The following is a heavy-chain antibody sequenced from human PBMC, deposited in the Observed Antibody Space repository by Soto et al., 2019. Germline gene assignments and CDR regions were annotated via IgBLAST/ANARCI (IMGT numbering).Heavy chain of an antibody. Sequence: SEPLSVRYSVSGASIGGFYWSWIRKSAGKGLEWIGRIYATGTTDYNPSLKSRVMMSVDTSKKQFSLKLRSVTAADTAVYYCVRDGTKTLRDWFDPWGQGISVTVSS. CDR1: GASIGGFY. CDR3: VRDGTKTLRDWFDP. CDR2: IYATGTT. V-gene: IGHV4-4*07. D-gene: IGHD1-1*01. J-gene: IGHJ5*02.